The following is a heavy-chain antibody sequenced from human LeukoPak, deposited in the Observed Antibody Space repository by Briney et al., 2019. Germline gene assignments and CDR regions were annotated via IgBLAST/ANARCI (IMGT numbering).Heavy chain of an antibody. CDR1: GFTFSDYY. CDR2: ISSSGSTI. J-gene: IGHJ4*02. D-gene: IGHD6-13*01. Sequence: GGSPRLSCAASGFTFSDYYMSWIRQAPGKGLEWVSYISSSGSTIYYADSVKGRFTISRDNAKNSLYLQMNSLRAEDTAVYYCAREGVTAAAGILVDYWGQGTLVTVSS. V-gene: IGHV3-11*01. CDR3: AREGVTAAAGILVDY.